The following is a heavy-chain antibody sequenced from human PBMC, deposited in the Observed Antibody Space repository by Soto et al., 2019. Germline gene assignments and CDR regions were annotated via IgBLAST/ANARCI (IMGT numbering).Heavy chain of an antibody. J-gene: IGHJ4*02. V-gene: IGHV3-74*01. CDR1: GFKFDYYW. CDR2: LQTDGSHP. CDR3: ARGGDPDY. D-gene: IGHD2-21*02. Sequence: EVQLVESGGGLVQPGGSLRLSCVASGFKFDYYWMHWVRQAPGGGLMWISRLQTDGSHPAYADSVKGRFTISRDNAKTTLYLQMSNLRVEDTDIYYCARGGDPDYWGQGTLVTVSS.